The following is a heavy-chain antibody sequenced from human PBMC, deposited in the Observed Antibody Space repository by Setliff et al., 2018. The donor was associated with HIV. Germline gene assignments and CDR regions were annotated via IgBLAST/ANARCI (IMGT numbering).Heavy chain of an antibody. CDR3: ASHDYYDSSVYYYRFDY. V-gene: IGHV5-10-1*01. Sequence: GESLKISCKGSGYSFSSYWIGWVRQMPGKGLEWMGRIDPSDSYTNYNPSFQGHVTISADKSISTAYLQWSSLKASDTAMYYCASHDYYDSSVYYYRFDYWGQGTLVTVSS. CDR1: GYSFSSYW. CDR2: IDPSDSYT. J-gene: IGHJ4*02. D-gene: IGHD3-22*01.